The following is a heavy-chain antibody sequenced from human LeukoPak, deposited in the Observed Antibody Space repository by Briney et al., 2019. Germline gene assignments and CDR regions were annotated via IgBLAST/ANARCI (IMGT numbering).Heavy chain of an antibody. D-gene: IGHD6-13*01. J-gene: IGHJ6*02. Sequence: ASVKVSCKASGYSFTNYGISWVRQAPGQGLEWMGWMNPNSGNTGYAQKFQGRVTMTRNTSISTAYMELSSLRSEDTAVYYCARAIGYYYYYGMDVWGQGTTVTVSS. CDR2: MNPNSGNT. CDR1: GYSFTNYG. V-gene: IGHV1-8*02. CDR3: ARAIGYYYYYGMDV.